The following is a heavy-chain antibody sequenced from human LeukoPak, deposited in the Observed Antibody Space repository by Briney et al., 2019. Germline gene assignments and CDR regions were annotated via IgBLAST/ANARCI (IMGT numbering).Heavy chain of an antibody. J-gene: IGHJ4*02. CDR2: ISSDSRTI. Sequence: GGSLRLSCAASGFTFSSYSMNWVRQAPGKGLEWVSYISSDSRTIYYADSVKGRFTISRDNSRNTLYLQMNSLRAEDTAVYYCAKDAAGPEYWGQGTLVTVSS. CDR3: AKDAAGPEY. D-gene: IGHD6-13*01. V-gene: IGHV3-48*01. CDR1: GFTFSSYS.